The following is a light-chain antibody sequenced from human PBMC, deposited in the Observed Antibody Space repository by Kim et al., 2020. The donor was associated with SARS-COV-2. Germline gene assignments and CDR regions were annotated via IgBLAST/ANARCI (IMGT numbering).Light chain of an antibody. CDR2: GKN. CDR3: NSRDSSGNHGV. V-gene: IGLV3-19*01. CDR1: SLRSYY. Sequence: ALGQTVRITCQGDSLRSYYASWYQQKPGQAPVLVIYGKNNRPSGIPDRFAGSSSGNTASLTITGAQAEDEADYCCNSRDSSGNHGVFGGGTQLTVL. J-gene: IGLJ2*01.